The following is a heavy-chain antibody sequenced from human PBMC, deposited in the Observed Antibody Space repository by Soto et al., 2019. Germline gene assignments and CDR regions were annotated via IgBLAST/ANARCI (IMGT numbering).Heavy chain of an antibody. CDR1: GFTFSSYE. V-gene: IGHV3-48*03. J-gene: IGHJ4*02. CDR3: ARTPVAARPSGAY. D-gene: IGHD6-6*01. Sequence: GGSLRLSCAASGFTFSSYEMNWVRQAPGKGLEWVSYISSSGSTIYYADSVKGRFTISRDNAKNSLYLQMNSLRAEDTAVYYCARTPVAARPSGAYWGQGTLVTVSS. CDR2: ISSSGSTI.